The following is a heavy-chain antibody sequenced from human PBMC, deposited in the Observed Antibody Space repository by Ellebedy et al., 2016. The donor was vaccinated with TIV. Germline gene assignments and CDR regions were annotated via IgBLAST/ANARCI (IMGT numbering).Heavy chain of an antibody. CDR2: IKTDGSYT. CDR3: AREGMVAATDL. CDR1: GFTFSTSW. Sequence: PGGSLRLSCVASGFTFSTSWMHWVRQASGKGLVWVSRIKTDGSYTTYADSVKGRFTISRDNAKNTLYLQMNSLRAEDTAAYYCAREGMVAATDLWGQGTLVSVSS. V-gene: IGHV3-74*01. D-gene: IGHD2-15*01. J-gene: IGHJ5*02.